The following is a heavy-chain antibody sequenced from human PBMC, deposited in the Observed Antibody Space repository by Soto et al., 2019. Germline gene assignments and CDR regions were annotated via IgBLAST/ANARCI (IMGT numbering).Heavy chain of an antibody. D-gene: IGHD6-6*01. V-gene: IGHV1-8*01. Sequence: QVQLVQSGAEVKKPGASVKVSCKASGYTFTSYDINWVRQATGQGLEWMGWMNPNSGNTGYAQKFQGRVTMTRNTSISTDYMELSSLRSEDTAVYYCARGVKAARPHWFDPWGQGTLVTVSS. CDR3: ARGVKAARPHWFDP. CDR1: GYTFTSYD. J-gene: IGHJ5*02. CDR2: MNPNSGNT.